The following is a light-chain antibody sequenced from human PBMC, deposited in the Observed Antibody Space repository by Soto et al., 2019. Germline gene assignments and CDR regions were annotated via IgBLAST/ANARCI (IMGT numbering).Light chain of an antibody. CDR2: KAS. J-gene: IGKJ4*01. Sequence: DIQMTQSPSTLSASVGDRVTISCRASENVNSWVAWHQQKPGKAPKLLVYKASNLESGVPSRFSGSGSGTEFTLTISSLQSDDFATYYCQQYNGHPLTFGGGTKVEIK. CDR1: ENVNSW. V-gene: IGKV1-5*03. CDR3: QQYNGHPLT.